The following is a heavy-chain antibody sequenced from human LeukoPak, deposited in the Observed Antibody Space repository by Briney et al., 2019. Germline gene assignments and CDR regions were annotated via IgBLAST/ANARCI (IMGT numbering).Heavy chain of an antibody. V-gene: IGHV1-69*06. CDR1: GGTFSNYA. Sequence: SVKVSCKASGGTFSNYAISWVRQAPGQGLEWMGGIIPIFGTANYAQKFRGRVTITADKSTRTAYMELSSLRSEDTAVYYCASFHISGKSYNGLHYWGQGTLVTVSS. D-gene: IGHD3-10*01. J-gene: IGHJ4*02. CDR3: ASFHISGKSYNGLHY. CDR2: IIPIFGTA.